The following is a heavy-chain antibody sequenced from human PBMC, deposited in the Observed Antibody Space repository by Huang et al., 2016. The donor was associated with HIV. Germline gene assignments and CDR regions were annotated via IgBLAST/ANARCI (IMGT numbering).Heavy chain of an antibody. V-gene: IGHV4-39*02. CDR2: IYYSGST. D-gene: IGHD3-10*01. CDR3: ARLPGSITMIRGVITDPY. J-gene: IGHJ4*02. Sequence: QLQLQESGPGLVKPSETLSLTCTVSGGSIRSDNYYWGWIRQPPGKGLEWIGSIYYSGSTYYTPSLKLRVTIAVDTSKNHFSLRMGSVTAADTAVYYCARLPGSITMIRGVITDPYWGQGTLVTVSS. CDR1: GGSIRSDNYY.